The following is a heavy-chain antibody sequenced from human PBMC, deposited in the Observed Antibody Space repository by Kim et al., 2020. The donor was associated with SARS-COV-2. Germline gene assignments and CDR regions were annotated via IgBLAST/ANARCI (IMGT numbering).Heavy chain of an antibody. J-gene: IGHJ6*02. CDR1: DGSFSDYS. Sequence: SETLSLTCGVYDGSFSDYSWTWIRQPPGKGLEWIGEIKYSGSTDYNPSLKSRVTISIDTSKIQFSLRVSSVTAADTALYYCARGRRRRDGYNYYYYYGLDVWGQGTTVTVSS. CDR2: IKYSGST. D-gene: IGHD5-12*01. V-gene: IGHV4-34*01. CDR3: ARGRRRRDGYNYYYYYGLDV.